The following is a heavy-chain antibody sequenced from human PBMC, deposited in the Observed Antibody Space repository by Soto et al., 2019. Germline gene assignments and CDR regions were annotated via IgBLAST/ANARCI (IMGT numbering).Heavy chain of an antibody. V-gene: IGHV2-5*02. Sequence: KESVPTLVKPTQTLTLTCSFSGFSLNTYGVGVSWILQPPGKALEWLALIYWDDDTRYSPSLRSRLSITKETSKNQVVLTMTNMDPVDTATYYCAHSRSCTGDKCYHLGGVFDVWGQGTMVTVSS. D-gene: IGHD2-8*02. CDR3: AHSRSCTGDKCYHLGGVFDV. J-gene: IGHJ3*01. CDR1: GFSLNTYGVG. CDR2: IYWDDDT.